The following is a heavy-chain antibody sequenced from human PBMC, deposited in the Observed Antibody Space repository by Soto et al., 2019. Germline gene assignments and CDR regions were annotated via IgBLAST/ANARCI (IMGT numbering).Heavy chain of an antibody. CDR2: IRSKANSYAT. CDR1: GFTFSGSA. J-gene: IGHJ4*02. CDR3: TTTPGQQLGIDDY. V-gene: IGHV3-73*01. D-gene: IGHD6-13*01. Sequence: GGSLRLSCAASGFTFSGSAMHWVRQASGKGLEWVGRIRSKANSYATAYAASVKGRFTISRDDSKNTAYLQMNSLKTEDTAVYYCTTTPGQQLGIDDYWGQGTLVTVSS.